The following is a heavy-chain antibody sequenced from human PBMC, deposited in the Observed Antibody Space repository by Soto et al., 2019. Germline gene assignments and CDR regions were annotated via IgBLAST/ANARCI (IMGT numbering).Heavy chain of an antibody. Sequence: TGGSLRLSCAASGFTFSSYSMNWVRQAPGKGLEWVSSISSSSSYIYYADSVKGRFTISRDNAKNSLYLQMNSLRAEDTAVYYCARDRVTLSYVDVWGKGTTVTVSS. J-gene: IGHJ6*03. CDR3: ARDRVTLSYVDV. V-gene: IGHV3-21*01. D-gene: IGHD4-4*01. CDR2: ISSSSSYI. CDR1: GFTFSSYS.